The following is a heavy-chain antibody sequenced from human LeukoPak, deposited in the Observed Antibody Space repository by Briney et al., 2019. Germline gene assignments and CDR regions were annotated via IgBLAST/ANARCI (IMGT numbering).Heavy chain of an antibody. CDR3: AKSATGLATLTGYYDY. D-gene: IGHD3-9*01. Sequence: GGSLRLSCAAAGITYISYAGCWVRQAPGKGLEWVSAISGSGGSTYYADSVKGRFTISRDNSKNTLYLHMNSRRPEGVVRCDSAKSATGLATLTGYYDYWGQGTLVTVSS. CDR2: ISGSGGST. V-gene: IGHV3-23*01. CDR1: GITYISYA. J-gene: IGHJ4*02.